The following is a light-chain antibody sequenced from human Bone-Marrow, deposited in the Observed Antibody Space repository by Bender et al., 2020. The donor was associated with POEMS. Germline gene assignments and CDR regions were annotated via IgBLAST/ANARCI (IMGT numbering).Light chain of an antibody. CDR1: SSDVGGYNF. CDR2: EVT. CDR3: SSYTSRDTLL. J-gene: IGLJ2*01. Sequence: QSALTQPASVSGSPGQSITISCTGTSSDVGGYNFVSWYQQHPGTAPKLMIYEVTTRPSGVSTRFSGSKSGHTASLTISGLQAEDEADYYCSSYTSRDTLLFGGGTKLTVL. V-gene: IGLV2-14*01.